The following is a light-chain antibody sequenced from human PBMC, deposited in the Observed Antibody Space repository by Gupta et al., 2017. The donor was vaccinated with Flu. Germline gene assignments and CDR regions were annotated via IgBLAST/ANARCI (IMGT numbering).Light chain of an antibody. CDR1: QNIGRS. Sequence: DIHMTQSPSSLSASVGDRVTITCRASQNIGRSLNWYQQTPGKAPKLLIYAAGTWQRGVPSRFSGSGSGIDFTLTITRGQPEDFGTYYCQSSYNDPPFSFGQGTKLKI. V-gene: IGKV1-39*01. CDR3: QSSYNDPPFS. CDR2: AAG. J-gene: IGKJ2*03.